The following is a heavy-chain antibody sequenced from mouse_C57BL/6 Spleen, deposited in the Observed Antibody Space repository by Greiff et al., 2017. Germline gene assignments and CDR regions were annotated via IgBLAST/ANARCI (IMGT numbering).Heavy chain of an antibody. CDR1: GFTFSSYA. V-gene: IGHV5-4*01. CDR2: ISDGGSYT. D-gene: IGHD1-1*02. CDR3: EREGLYGLHAKDD. Sequence: EVKLVESGGGLVKPGGSLKLSCAASGFTFSSYAMSWVRQTPEKRLEWVATISDGGSYTYYPDNVKGRFTISRDNAKNNLYLQMSHLKSEDTAMYYCEREGLYGLHAKDDWGQGTSVTVSS. J-gene: IGHJ4*01.